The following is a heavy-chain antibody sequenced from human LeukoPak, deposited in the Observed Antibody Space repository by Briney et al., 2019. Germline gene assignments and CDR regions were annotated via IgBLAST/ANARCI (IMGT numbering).Heavy chain of an antibody. V-gene: IGHV3-48*03. Sequence: GGSLRLSCAASGFTFSSYEMNWVRQAPGKGLEWVSYISSSGSTIYYADSVKGRFTISRDNSKNTLYLQMNSLRAEDTAVYYCAKDPKNGLGIYGFDSWGQGTLVTVSS. D-gene: IGHD3-3*02. CDR2: ISSSGSTI. CDR1: GFTFSSYE. J-gene: IGHJ4*02. CDR3: AKDPKNGLGIYGFDS.